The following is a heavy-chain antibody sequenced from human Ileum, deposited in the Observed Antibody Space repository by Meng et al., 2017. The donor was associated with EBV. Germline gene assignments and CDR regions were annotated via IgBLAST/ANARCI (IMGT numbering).Heavy chain of an antibody. CDR3: ARNVPGTSAYYD. Sequence: QLQLQEAGPGRVTPSDTLSLTCAASGYSISSTNWGGWSRQPPGKGLEWIGYIYYSGSTSYNPSLKSRVTMSVDTSKNQFSLNLNSVTAVDTAVYYCARNVPGTSAYYDWGQGTLVTVSS. CDR1: GYSISSTNW. D-gene: IGHD3-22*01. J-gene: IGHJ4*02. CDR2: IYYSGST. V-gene: IGHV4-28*01.